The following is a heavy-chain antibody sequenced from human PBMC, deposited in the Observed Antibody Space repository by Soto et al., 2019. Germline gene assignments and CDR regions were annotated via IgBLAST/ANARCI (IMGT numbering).Heavy chain of an antibody. J-gene: IGHJ5*02. Sequence: SETLSHTCTVSGGSISSSSYYWGWIRQPPGKGLEWIGSIYYSGSTYYNPSLKSRVTISVDTSKNQFSLKLSSVTAADTAVYYCARELQQLHWFDPWGQGTLVTVS. CDR3: ARELQQLHWFDP. CDR1: GGSISSSSYY. CDR2: IYYSGST. V-gene: IGHV4-39*01. D-gene: IGHD6-13*01.